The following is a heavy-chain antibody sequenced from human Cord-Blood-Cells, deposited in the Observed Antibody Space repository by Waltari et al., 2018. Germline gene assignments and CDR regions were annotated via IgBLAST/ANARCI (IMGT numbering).Heavy chain of an antibody. CDR2: IIPILGIA. CDR3: ARDVVETGTTLRANPYYFDY. CDR1: GGTFSSYA. Sequence: SGAEVKKPGSSVMVSCKASGGTFSSYAISWVRQAPGQGLEWLGRIIPILGIANYAQKFQGRVTITAEKSTSTAYMELSSLRSEDTAVYYCARDVVETGTTLRANPYYFDYWGQGTLVTVSS. V-gene: IGHV1-69*04. J-gene: IGHJ4*02. D-gene: IGHD1-1*01.